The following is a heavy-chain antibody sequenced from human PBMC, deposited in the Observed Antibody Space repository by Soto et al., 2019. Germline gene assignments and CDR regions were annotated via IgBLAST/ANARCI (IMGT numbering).Heavy chain of an antibody. CDR1: GYTFTSYY. V-gene: IGHV1-46*01. CDR2: INPSGGST. J-gene: IGHJ6*02. CDR3: ARDGGNSTRSAYMIVVLRGYYYGMDV. Sequence: ASVQVSCKASGYTFTSYYMHWVRQPPGQGLEWMGIINPSGGSTSYAQKFQGRVTMTRDTSTSTVYMELSSLRSEDTAVYYCARDGGNSTRSAYMIVVLRGYYYGMDVWGQGTTVTVSS. D-gene: IGHD3-22*01.